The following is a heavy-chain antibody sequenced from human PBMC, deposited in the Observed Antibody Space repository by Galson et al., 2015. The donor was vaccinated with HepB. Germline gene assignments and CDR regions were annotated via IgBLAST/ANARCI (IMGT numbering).Heavy chain of an antibody. CDR1: GFTFDDYG. Sequence: SLRLSCAASGFTFDDYGMHWVRQVPGKGLEWVSGISWNSGKIGYGDSVKGRFTISRDNAKNSLYLQMNSLRAEDTALYYCAKDQTSTRTTGFDYWGQGTLVTVSS. V-gene: IGHV3-9*01. CDR3: AKDQTSTRTTGFDY. D-gene: IGHD4-11*01. CDR2: ISWNSGKI. J-gene: IGHJ4*02.